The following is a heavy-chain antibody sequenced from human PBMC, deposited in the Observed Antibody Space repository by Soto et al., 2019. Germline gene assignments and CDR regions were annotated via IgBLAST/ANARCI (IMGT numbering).Heavy chain of an antibody. V-gene: IGHV3-30-3*01. CDR2: VSFDGDKQ. J-gene: IGHJ6*04. Sequence: QVRLVESGGGVVQPGGSLRLSCAVSGFIFSSHTMHWVRQAPGKGLEWVALVSFDGDKQYYAHSVRGRFTISRDFSKNTLYLQMDSLRTDDTAVYICAKGIVAGTYYYYAVDVWGNGTTVTVSS. CDR3: AKGIVAGTYYYYAVDV. D-gene: IGHD5-12*01. CDR1: GFIFSSHT.